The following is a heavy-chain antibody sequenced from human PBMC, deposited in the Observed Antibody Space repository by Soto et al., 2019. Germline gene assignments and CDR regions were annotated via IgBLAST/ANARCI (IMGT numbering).Heavy chain of an antibody. D-gene: IGHD1-7*01. CDR2: ISAYNGNT. V-gene: IGHV1-18*01. J-gene: IGHJ4*02. Sequence: ASVKVSCKASGYTFTSYGISWVRQAPGQGLEWMGWISAYNGNTNYAQKLQGRVTMTTDISTSTAYMELRSLRSDDTAVYYCARVRGYNWNYVPPTFDYWGQGTLVTVSS. CDR3: ARVRGYNWNYVPPTFDY. CDR1: GYTFTSYG.